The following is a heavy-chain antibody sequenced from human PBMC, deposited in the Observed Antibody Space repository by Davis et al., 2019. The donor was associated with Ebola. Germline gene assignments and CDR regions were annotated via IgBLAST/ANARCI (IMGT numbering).Heavy chain of an antibody. Sequence: GESLKISCAASGFTFSIYYMHWVRRAPGKGLEWVARIKTDGSTTRYADSVKGRFTISRDNTKNTLYLQMNSLRGEDTAVYFCVRDTSHQLPHWLYYFYGMDVWGQGTTVTVS. D-gene: IGHD2-2*01. J-gene: IGHJ6*02. CDR2: IKTDGSTT. CDR1: GFTFSIYY. V-gene: IGHV3-74*01. CDR3: VRDTSHQLPHWLYYFYGMDV.